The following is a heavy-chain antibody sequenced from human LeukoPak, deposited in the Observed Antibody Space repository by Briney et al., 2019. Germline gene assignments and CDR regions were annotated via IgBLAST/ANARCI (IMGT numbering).Heavy chain of an antibody. CDR1: GFTFSSYGM. CDR3: ARDEQQLVLE. J-gene: IGHJ4*02. D-gene: IGHD6-13*01. V-gene: IGHV4-4*02. CDR2: IYHSGST. Sequence: GSLRLSCAASGFTFSSYGMSWVRQAPGKGLEWIGEIYHSGSTNYNPSLKSRVTISVDKSKNQFSLKLSSVTAADTAVYYCARDEQQLVLEWGQGTLVTVSS.